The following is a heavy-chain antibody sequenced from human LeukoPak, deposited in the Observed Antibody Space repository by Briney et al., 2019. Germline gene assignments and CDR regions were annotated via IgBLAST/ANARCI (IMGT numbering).Heavy chain of an antibody. CDR2: IYYSGSA. V-gene: IGHV4-59*01. CDR1: GGSISSYY. Sequence: PETLSLTCTVSGGSISSYYWSWIRQPPGKGLEWIGYIYYSGSANYNPSLKSRVTISVDTSKNQFSLKLSSVTAADTAVYYCAAQGYYDSSGYPYYFDYWGQGTLVTVSS. J-gene: IGHJ4*02. CDR3: AAQGYYDSSGYPYYFDY. D-gene: IGHD3-22*01.